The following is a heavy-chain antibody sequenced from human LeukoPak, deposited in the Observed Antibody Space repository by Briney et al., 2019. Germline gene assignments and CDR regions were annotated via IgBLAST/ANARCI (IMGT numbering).Heavy chain of an antibody. CDR2: IKQDGSEK. CDR1: GFTFSSYW. CDR3: ARDEYYYDISYYYGMDV. J-gene: IGHJ6*02. Sequence: GGSPRLSCAASGFTFSSYWMSWVRQAPGKGLEWVANIKQDGSEKYYVDSVKGRFTISRDNAKNSLYLQMNSLRAEDTAVYYCARDEYYYDISYYYGMDVWGQGTTVTVSS. V-gene: IGHV3-7*01. D-gene: IGHD3-22*01.